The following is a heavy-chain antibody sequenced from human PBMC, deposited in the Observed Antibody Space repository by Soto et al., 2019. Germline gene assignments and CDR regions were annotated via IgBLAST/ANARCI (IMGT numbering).Heavy chain of an antibody. V-gene: IGHV1-69*01. CDR3: APSREFYAAMAV. CDR2: IMAGFGTA. D-gene: IGHD3-16*01. Sequence: QVHLVQSGAEVKKPGSSVKVSCRVSGGSFRDYAISWVRQAPGQGPEWMGGIMAGFGTATYAQRFQGRVTISADESTSTAYMDLSSLTSGDAAVYYCAPSREFYAAMAVWGQGTTVSVSS. J-gene: IGHJ6*02. CDR1: GGSFRDYA.